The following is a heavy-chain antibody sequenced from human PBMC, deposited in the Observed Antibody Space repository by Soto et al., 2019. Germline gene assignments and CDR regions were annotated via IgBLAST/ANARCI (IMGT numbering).Heavy chain of an antibody. CDR2: ISSSGSLI. CDR1: GFSFSGYG. D-gene: IGHD4-17*01. Sequence: GGSLRLSCAASGFSFSGYGMNWVRQAPGKGLEWISYISSSGSLIYYADSLKGRFTISRDNAKNSLYLQMNSLRAEDTAVYYCATTVTTVDYCGPGTMVTVYS. CDR3: ATTVTTVDY. V-gene: IGHV3-48*03. J-gene: IGHJ4*02.